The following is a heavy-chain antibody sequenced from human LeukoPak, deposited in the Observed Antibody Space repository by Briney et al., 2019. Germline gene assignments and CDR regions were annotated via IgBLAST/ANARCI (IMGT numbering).Heavy chain of an antibody. CDR1: GGSISSSSYY. CDR2: IYYSGST. D-gene: IGHD3-22*01. CDR3: ARFLDYYDSSYFDY. V-gene: IGHV4-39*01. Sequence: YPSETLSLTCTVSGGSISSSSYYWGWIRQPPGKGLEWIESIYYSGSTYYNPSLKSRVTISVDTSKNQFSLKLSSVTAADTAVYYCARFLDYYDSSYFDYWGQGTLVTVSS. J-gene: IGHJ4*02.